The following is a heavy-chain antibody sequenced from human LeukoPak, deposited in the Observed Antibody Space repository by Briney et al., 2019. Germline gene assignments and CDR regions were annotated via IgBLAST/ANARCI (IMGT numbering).Heavy chain of an antibody. Sequence: PSETLSLNCTVSGGSISGSSYYWRWIRQPPGKGLEWIGSIYYSGSTYYNPSLKSRVTISVDTSKNQFSLKLSSVTAADTAVYYCARMDMVVVPAAITPGWFDPWGQGTLVTVSS. V-gene: IGHV4-39*01. J-gene: IGHJ5*02. CDR3: ARMDMVVVPAAITPGWFDP. CDR2: IYYSGST. CDR1: GGSISGSSYY. D-gene: IGHD2-2*03.